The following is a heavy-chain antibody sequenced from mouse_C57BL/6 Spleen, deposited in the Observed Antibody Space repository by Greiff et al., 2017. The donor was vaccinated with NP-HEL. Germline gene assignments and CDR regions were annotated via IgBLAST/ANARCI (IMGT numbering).Heavy chain of an antibody. CDR1: GYAFSSYW. D-gene: IGHD2-1*01. J-gene: IGHJ4*01. Sequence: VQLQQSGAELVKPGASVKISCKASGYAFSSYWMNWVKQRPGKGLEWIGQIYPGDGDTNYNGKFKGKATLTADKSSSTAYMQLSSLTSEDSAVYFCARPCGNPYAMDYWGQGTSVTVSS. CDR3: ARPCGNPYAMDY. V-gene: IGHV1-80*01. CDR2: IYPGDGDT.